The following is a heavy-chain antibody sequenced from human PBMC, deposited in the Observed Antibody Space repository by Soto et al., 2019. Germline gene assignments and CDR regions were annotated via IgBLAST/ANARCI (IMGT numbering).Heavy chain of an antibody. CDR1: GYTFTSYG. CDR2: ISPHTGNT. Sequence: QVQLVQSGTEVKKPGASVKVSCEAIGYTFTSYGIVWVRQAPGQGLEWMGWISPHTGNTNYAQWLQGRITMATDTSTSTAYMELRSLRSDDTAVYYCERFWSASLDYWGQGTLVTVSS. J-gene: IGHJ4*02. CDR3: ERFWSASLDY. D-gene: IGHD3-3*01. V-gene: IGHV1-18*01.